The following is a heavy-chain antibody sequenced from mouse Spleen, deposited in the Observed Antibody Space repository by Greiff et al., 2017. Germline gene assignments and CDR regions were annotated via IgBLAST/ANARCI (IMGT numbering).Heavy chain of an antibody. J-gene: IGHJ3*01. Sequence: QVQLQQSGAELAKPGASVKLSCKASGYTFTSYWMHWVKQRPGQGLEWIGYINPSSGYTKYNQKFKDKATLTADKSSSTAYMQLSSLTYEDSAVYYCARDNYGSSYWFAYWGQGTLVTVSA. CDR2: INPSSGYT. V-gene: IGHV1-7*01. D-gene: IGHD1-1*01. CDR3: ARDNYGSSYWFAY. CDR1: GYTFTSYW.